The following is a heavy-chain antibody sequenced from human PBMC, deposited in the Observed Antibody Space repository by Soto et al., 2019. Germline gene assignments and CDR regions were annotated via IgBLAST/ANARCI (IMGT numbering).Heavy chain of an antibody. J-gene: IGHJ6*02. CDR2: ISYSGST. D-gene: IGHD3-10*01. CDR1: GASITDYY. Sequence: QLQLQESGPGLVKPSETLSLICTVSGASITDYYWSWIRQSPGKGLEWIGYISYSGSTNYRPSLRSSVAMSVEPSSNQLSLKLSSVTAADSAVYYCARDRYSGTGNACFYYNGMDVWGQGTTVTVSS. CDR3: ARDRYSGTGNACFYYNGMDV. V-gene: IGHV4-59*01.